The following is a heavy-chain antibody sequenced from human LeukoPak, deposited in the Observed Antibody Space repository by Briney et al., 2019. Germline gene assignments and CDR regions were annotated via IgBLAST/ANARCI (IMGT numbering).Heavy chain of an antibody. D-gene: IGHD6-13*01. J-gene: IGHJ5*02. Sequence: GGSLRLSCAASGFTFSSYGMHWVRQAPGKGLEWVSAISGSGGSTYYADSVKGRFTISRDNSKNTLYLQMNSLRAEDTAVYYCAKDQAARGWFDPWGQGTLVTVSS. CDR1: GFTFSSYG. CDR3: AKDQAARGWFDP. V-gene: IGHV3-23*01. CDR2: ISGSGGST.